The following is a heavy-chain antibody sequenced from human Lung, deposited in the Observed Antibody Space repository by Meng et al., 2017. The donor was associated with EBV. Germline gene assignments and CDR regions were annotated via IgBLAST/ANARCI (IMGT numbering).Heavy chain of an antibody. CDR1: GFTFSSYA. J-gene: IGHJ6*02. V-gene: IGHV3-30-3*01. Sequence: QVQLVESGGGVVQPGRCLRLSCAASGFTFSSYAMHWVRQAPGKGLEWVAVISYDGSNKYYADSVKGRFTISRDNSKNTLYLQMNSLRAEDTAVYYCARDIGLIAAASKAYYYYYYGMDVWGQGTTVTVSS. CDR3: ARDIGLIAAASKAYYYYYYGMDV. CDR2: ISYDGSNK. D-gene: IGHD6-13*01.